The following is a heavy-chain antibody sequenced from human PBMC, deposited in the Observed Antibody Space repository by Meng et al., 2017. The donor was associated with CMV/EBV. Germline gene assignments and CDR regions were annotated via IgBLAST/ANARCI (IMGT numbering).Heavy chain of an antibody. J-gene: IGHJ6*02. CDR1: GGTFSSSA. D-gene: IGHD2-2*01. CDR2: IIPIFGTA. Sequence: SVKVSCKASGGTFSSSAISWVRQAPGQGLEWMGGIIPIFGTANYAQKFQGRVTITTDESTSTAYMELSSLRSEDTAVYYCATDPDIVVVPAAIGYYYYYGMDVWGQGTTVTVSS. V-gene: IGHV1-69*05. CDR3: ATDPDIVVVPAAIGYYYYYGMDV.